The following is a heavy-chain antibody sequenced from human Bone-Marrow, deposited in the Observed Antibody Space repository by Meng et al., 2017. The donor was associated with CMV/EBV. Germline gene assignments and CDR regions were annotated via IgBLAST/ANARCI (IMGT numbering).Heavy chain of an antibody. Sequence: LSLTCAASGFTFSSYAMSWVRQAPGKGLEWVSAISGSGGSTYYADSVKGRFTISRDNSQNTLYLQMNSLRAEDTAVYYCAKVRYQLLYGGRYFDYWGQGTLFTVSS. CDR3: AKVRYQLLYGGRYFDY. J-gene: IGHJ4*02. V-gene: IGHV3-23*01. CDR1: GFTFSSYA. D-gene: IGHD2-2*02. CDR2: ISGSGGST.